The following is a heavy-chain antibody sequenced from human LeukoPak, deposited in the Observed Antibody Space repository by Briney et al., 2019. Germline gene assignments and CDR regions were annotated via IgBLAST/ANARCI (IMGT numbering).Heavy chain of an antibody. V-gene: IGHV3-7*01. CDR3: ARRARGPSALFFRY. CDR1: EFTFSSYW. CDR2: IKQDGSEK. D-gene: IGHD3-10*01. Sequence: GGSLRLSCAASEFTFSSYWMSWVRQAPGKGLEWVANIKQDGSEKYYVDSVKGRFTISRDNAKNSLYLQMNSLRAEDTAVYYCARRARGPSALFFRYWGQGTLVTVSS. J-gene: IGHJ4*02.